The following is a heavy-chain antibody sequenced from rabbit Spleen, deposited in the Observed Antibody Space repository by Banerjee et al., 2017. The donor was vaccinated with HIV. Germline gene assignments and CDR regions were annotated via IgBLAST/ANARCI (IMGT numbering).Heavy chain of an antibody. Sequence: QSLEESGGDLVKPGASLTLTCTASGFSLTSNDYMCWVRQAPGKGLEWIACIYAGSSGFTYHASWAKGRFIMSRTSSTKVTLQMTSLTAADTATYFCARDLVAVIGWNFSLWGQGTLVTVS. D-gene: IGHD1-1*01. CDR2: IYAGSSGFT. CDR3: ARDLVAVIGWNFSL. V-gene: IGHV1S40*01. CDR1: GFSLTSNDY. J-gene: IGHJ4*01.